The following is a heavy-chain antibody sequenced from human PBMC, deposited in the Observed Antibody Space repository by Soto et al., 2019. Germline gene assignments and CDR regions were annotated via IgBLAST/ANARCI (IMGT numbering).Heavy chain of an antibody. Sequence: PSETLSLTCTVSGGSISSGGYYWSWIRQHPGKGLEWIGEINHSGSTNYNPSLKSRVTISVDTSKNQFSLKLSSVTAADTAVYFCSRTPPITMIVVVPLYGMDVWGQGTTVTVSS. CDR2: INHSGST. J-gene: IGHJ6*02. CDR1: GGSISSGGYY. V-gene: IGHV4-31*03. CDR3: SRTPPITMIVVVPLYGMDV. D-gene: IGHD3-22*01.